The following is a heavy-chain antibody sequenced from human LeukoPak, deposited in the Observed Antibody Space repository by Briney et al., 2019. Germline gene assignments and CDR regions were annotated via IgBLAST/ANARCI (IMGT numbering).Heavy chain of an antibody. D-gene: IGHD4-17*01. CDR1: GFTFSSYS. CDR3: ARVAYGDYYLDY. V-gene: IGHV3-21*01. CDR2: ISTTISHI. J-gene: IGHJ4*02. Sequence: GGSLRLSCVASGFTFSSYSMNRGRQAPGTGLEWFSSISTTISHIDYADSVKGRFTVSRDYAKNSLFLQMTSLRAEDTAVYYCARVAYGDYYLDYWGQGTLVTVSS.